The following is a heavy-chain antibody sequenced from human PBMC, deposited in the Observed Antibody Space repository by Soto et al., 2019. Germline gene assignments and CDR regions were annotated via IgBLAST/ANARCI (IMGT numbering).Heavy chain of an antibody. Sequence: EVQLVESGGDLIKPGGCLRLSCAASGITFTNAWMSWVRQAPGKGLEWVGRIKNKADGGTTDYAAPVRGRFTISRDDSKNMLFLQMNSLETEDTAGYYCTTDPGDYEDFWGQGTLVTVSS. CDR2: IKNKADGGTT. V-gene: IGHV3-15*01. D-gene: IGHD4-17*01. J-gene: IGHJ4*02. CDR1: GITFTNAW. CDR3: TTDPGDYEDF.